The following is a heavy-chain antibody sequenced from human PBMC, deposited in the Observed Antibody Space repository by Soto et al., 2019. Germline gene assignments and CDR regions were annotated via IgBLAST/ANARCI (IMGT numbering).Heavy chain of an antibody. V-gene: IGHV4-39*01. Sequence: SETLSLTCTVSGGSISSSSYYRGWIRQPPGKGLEWIGSIYYSGSTYYNPSLKSRVTISVDTSKNQFSLKLSSVTAADTAVYYCARLNLRIVGATNYYYGMDVRGQRTKVTVSS. D-gene: IGHD1-26*01. CDR2: IYYSGST. CDR1: GGSISSSSYY. CDR3: ARLNLRIVGATNYYYGMDV. J-gene: IGHJ6*02.